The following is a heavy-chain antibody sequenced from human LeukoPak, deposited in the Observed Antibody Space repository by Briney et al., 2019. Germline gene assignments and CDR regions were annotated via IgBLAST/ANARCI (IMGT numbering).Heavy chain of an antibody. J-gene: IGHJ4*02. CDR1: GFTFDDYA. V-gene: IGHV3-9*01. CDR3: AKDASPVTTHFDY. CDR2: ISWNSGSI. Sequence: PGRSLRLSCAASGFTFDDYAMHWVRQAPGEGLEWVSGISWNSGSIGYADSVKGRFTISRDNAKNSLYLQMNSLRAEDTALYYCAKDASPVTTHFDYWGQGTLVTVSS. D-gene: IGHD4-17*01.